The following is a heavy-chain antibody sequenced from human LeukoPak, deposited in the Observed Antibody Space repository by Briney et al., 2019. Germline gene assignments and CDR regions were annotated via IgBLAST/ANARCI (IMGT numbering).Heavy chain of an antibody. CDR3: ARDLPDGTRGLFDY. V-gene: IGHV3-7*01. J-gene: IGHJ4*02. CDR1: GFTFSSYW. CDR2: IKQDGSVK. Sequence: GGSLRLFCVGSGFTFSSYWMSWVRQAPGKGLEWVANIKQDGSVKNYVDSVKGRFTISRDNAKNSLYLQMNSLRAEDTAVYYCARDLPDGTRGLFDYWGQGTLVTVSS. D-gene: IGHD3-10*01.